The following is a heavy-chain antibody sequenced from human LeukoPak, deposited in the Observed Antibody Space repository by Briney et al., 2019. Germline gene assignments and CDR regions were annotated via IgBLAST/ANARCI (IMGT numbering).Heavy chain of an antibody. V-gene: IGHV3-30*01. CDR2: ISYDGSNK. Sequence: GRSLRLSCAASGFTFSSYAMHWVRQAPGKGLEWVAVISYDGSNKYYADSVKGRFTISRDTSKNTLYLQMHSLRAEDTAVYYCARDADSGSNPATLSRWFDPWGQGTLVTVSS. CDR1: GFTFSSYA. CDR3: ARDADSGSNPATLSRWFDP. D-gene: IGHD1-26*01. J-gene: IGHJ5*02.